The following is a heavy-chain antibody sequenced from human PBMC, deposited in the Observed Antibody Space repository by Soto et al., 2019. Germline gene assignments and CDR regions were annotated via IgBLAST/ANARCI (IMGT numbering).Heavy chain of an antibody. J-gene: IGHJ4*02. Sequence: EVQLVESGGGLVQPGGSLRLSCAASGFTFSSYSMKWVRQAPGKGLEWVSYIDSGSNTIYYADSVKGRFTISRDNAKNSLYLQMNSLRDEDTAVYYCARDILRYCSSTSCYSYYFDYWGQGTLVTVSS. CDR1: GFTFSSYS. CDR3: ARDILRYCSSTSCYSYYFDY. V-gene: IGHV3-48*02. CDR2: IDSGSNTI. D-gene: IGHD2-2*01.